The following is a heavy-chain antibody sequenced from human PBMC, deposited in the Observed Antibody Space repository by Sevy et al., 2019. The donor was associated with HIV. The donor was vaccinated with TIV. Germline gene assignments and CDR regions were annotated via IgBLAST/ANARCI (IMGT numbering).Heavy chain of an antibody. J-gene: IGHJ4*02. Sequence: ALRLSCAASGFIFSSYGMHWVRQAPGKGLEWVAVIWYDGSNKYYVDSVKGRFTISRDNSKNTLYLQMNSLRVEDTAVYYCARVGEGRDGYNFFDYWGQGTLVTVSS. D-gene: IGHD5-12*01. CDR1: GFIFSSYG. CDR2: IWYDGSNK. CDR3: ARVGEGRDGYNFFDY. V-gene: IGHV3-33*01.